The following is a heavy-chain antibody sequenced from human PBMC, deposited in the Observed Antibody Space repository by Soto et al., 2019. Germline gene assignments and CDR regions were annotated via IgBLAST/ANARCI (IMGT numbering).Heavy chain of an antibody. Sequence: LTCTVSGGSISSSSDYWSWLRQPPGKGLEWIGYMYNIGSTNYNPSLRSRVTMSIDTSQEQFSLKLTSVTATDTAVYYCASTYYNASSGPFDYWGQGTLVTVSS. CDR3: ASTYYNASSGPFDY. J-gene: IGHJ4*02. V-gene: IGHV4-61*05. CDR1: GGSISSSSDY. CDR2: MYNIGST. D-gene: IGHD3-22*01.